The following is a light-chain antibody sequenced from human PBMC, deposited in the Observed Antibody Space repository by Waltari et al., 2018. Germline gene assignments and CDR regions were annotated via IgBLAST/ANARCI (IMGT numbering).Light chain of an antibody. V-gene: IGLV1-40*01. CDR1: TSNIGARFH. Sequence: SVLTQPPSVSGAPGQRVTISCTGITSNIGARFHVHWYQQLPGTAPKLLSYDTPKRPSGVPDRFSGSRSGTSASLAISGLQPEDEADYYCQSYDHTLSASVFGGGTKLTVL. CDR2: DTP. J-gene: IGLJ2*01. CDR3: QSYDHTLSASV.